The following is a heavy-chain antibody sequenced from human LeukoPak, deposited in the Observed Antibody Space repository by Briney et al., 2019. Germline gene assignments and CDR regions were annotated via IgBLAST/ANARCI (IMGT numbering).Heavy chain of an antibody. CDR1: GFTFSSYS. CDR2: ISSSSSYI. Sequence: GGSLRLSCAASGFTFSSYSMNWVRQAPGKGLEWVSSISSSSSYIYYADSVKGRFTISGDNAKNSLYLQMNSLRAEDTAVYYCARDGSMYYFDYWGQGTLVTVSS. V-gene: IGHV3-21*01. D-gene: IGHD3-10*01. CDR3: ARDGSMYYFDY. J-gene: IGHJ4*02.